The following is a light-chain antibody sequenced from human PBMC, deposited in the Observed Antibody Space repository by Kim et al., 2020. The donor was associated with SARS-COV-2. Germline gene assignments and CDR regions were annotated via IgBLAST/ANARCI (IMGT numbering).Light chain of an antibody. J-gene: IGLJ1*01. CDR3: QAWDSSTGV. CDR1: KLGDKY. Sequence: VSPGQTACITCSGDKLGDKYACWYQQKPGQSPVLVIYQDSKRPSGIPERFSGSNSGNTATLTISGTQAMDEADYYCQAWDSSTGVFGTGTKVHRP. CDR2: QDS. V-gene: IGLV3-1*01.